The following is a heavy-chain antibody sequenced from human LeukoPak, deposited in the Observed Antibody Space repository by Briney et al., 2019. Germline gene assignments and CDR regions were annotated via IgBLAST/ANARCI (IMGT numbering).Heavy chain of an antibody. J-gene: IGHJ5*02. CDR1: GFTFSSYS. Sequence: PGGSLRLSCAASGFTFSSYSMNWVRQAPGKGLEWVSSISSSSSYIYYADSVKGRFTIPRDNAKNSLYLQMNSLRAEDTAVYYCATSPVVTAGPWGQGTLVTVSS. D-gene: IGHD4-23*01. V-gene: IGHV3-21*01. CDR2: ISSSSSYI. CDR3: ATSPVVTAGP.